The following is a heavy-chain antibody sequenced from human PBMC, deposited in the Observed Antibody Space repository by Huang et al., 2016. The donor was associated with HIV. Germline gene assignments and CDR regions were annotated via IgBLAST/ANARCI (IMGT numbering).Heavy chain of an antibody. CDR1: GFTVSSNY. J-gene: IGHJ4*02. CDR3: AAQWELRGGVDF. V-gene: IGHV3-53*01. CDR2: IYSDDST. D-gene: IGHD1-26*01. Sequence: EVQLVESGGGLIQPGGSLRLYCAASGFTVSSNYMSWVRQAPGKGREWFSVIYSDDSTYFADSVKGRFTISRDNSKNTLYLQMNSLRAEDTAVYYCAAQWELRGGVDFWGQGTLVTVSS.